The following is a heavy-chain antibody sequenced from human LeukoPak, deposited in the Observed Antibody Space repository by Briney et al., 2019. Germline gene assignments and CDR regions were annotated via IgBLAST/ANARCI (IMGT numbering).Heavy chain of an antibody. CDR1: GFTFSSYS. Sequence: GGSLRLSCAASGFTFSSYSMNWVRQAPGKGLEWVSAISGSGGSTYYADSVKGRFTISRDNSKNTLYLQMNSLRAEDTAVYYCAKTLRFLEWLLDYYYYMDVWGKGTTVTVSS. D-gene: IGHD3-3*01. CDR3: AKTLRFLEWLLDYYYYMDV. J-gene: IGHJ6*03. CDR2: ISGSGGST. V-gene: IGHV3-23*01.